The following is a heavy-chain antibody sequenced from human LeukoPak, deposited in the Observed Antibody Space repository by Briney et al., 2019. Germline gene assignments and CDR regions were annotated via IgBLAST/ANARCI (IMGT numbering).Heavy chain of an antibody. V-gene: IGHV3-23*01. J-gene: IGHJ4*02. CDR3: AKDQSTMIVVATFDY. CDR2: ISGSGGST. Sequence: PGGSLRLSCAASGFTFSSYAMSWVRQAPGEGLEGVSAISGSGGSTYYADSVKGRFTISRDNSKNTLYLQMNSLRAEDTALYYCAKDQSTMIVVATFDYWGQGTLVTVSS. D-gene: IGHD3-22*01. CDR1: GFTFSSYA.